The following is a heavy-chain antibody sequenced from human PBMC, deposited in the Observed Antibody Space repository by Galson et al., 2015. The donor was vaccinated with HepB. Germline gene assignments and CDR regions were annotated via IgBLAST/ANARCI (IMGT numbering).Heavy chain of an antibody. CDR1: GGTFSSYA. Sequence: SVKVSCKASGGTFSSYAISWVRQAPGQGLEWMGGIIPIFGTANYAQKFQGRVTITADESTSTAYMELSSLRSEDTAVYYCARDSEGEYQLLYGEDYYYYGMDVWGQGTTVTVSS. CDR3: ARDSEGEYQLLYGEDYYYYGMDV. CDR2: IIPIFGTA. V-gene: IGHV1-69*13. J-gene: IGHJ6*02. D-gene: IGHD2-2*02.